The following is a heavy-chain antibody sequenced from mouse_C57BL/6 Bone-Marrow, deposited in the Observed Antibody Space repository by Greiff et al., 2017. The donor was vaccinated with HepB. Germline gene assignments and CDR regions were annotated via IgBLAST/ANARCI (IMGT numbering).Heavy chain of an antibody. CDR2: ISDGGSYT. CDR1: GFTFSSYA. V-gene: IGHV5-4*01. Sequence: DVQLQESGGGLVKPGGSLKLSCAASGFTFSSYAMSWVRQTPEKRLEWVATISDGGSYTYYPDNVKGRFTISRDNAKNNLYLQMSHLKSEDTAMYYCARDLLPYFDYWGQGTTLTVSS. D-gene: IGHD1-1*01. J-gene: IGHJ2*01. CDR3: ARDLLPYFDY.